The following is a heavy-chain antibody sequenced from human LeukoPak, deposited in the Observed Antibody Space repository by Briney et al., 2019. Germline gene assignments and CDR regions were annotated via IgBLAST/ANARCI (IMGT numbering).Heavy chain of an antibody. Sequence: SETLSLTCTVSGGSISSYYWSWIRQPAGKGLEWIGRIYTSGSTNYNPSLKSRVTMSVDTSKNQFSLKLSSVTAADTAVYYCARDNSDSSSSEGYFQHWGQGTLVTVSS. CDR1: GGSISSYY. J-gene: IGHJ1*01. CDR2: IYTSGST. CDR3: ARDNSDSSSSEGYFQH. D-gene: IGHD6-6*01. V-gene: IGHV4-4*07.